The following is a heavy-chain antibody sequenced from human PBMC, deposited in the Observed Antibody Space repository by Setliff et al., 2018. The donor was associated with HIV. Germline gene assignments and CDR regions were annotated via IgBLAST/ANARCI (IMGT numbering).Heavy chain of an antibody. CDR3: AKGVKWLDP. J-gene: IGHJ5*02. CDR1: GFTVSDTH. CDR2: IYSDGRT. V-gene: IGHV3-53*01. Sequence: QPSETLSLTCIASGFTVSDTHMTWVRQAPGKGLEWVSFIYSDGRTYYAESVKGRFTISRDDSKNTLYLQMHSLRVEDTAAYYCAKGVKWLDPWGQGIQVTVSS. D-gene: IGHD3-16*01.